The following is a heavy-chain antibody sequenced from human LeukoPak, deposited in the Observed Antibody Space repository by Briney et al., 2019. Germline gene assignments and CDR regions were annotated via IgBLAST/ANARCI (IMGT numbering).Heavy chain of an antibody. CDR1: GFTFSSYA. J-gene: IGHJ4*02. D-gene: IGHD3-22*01. Sequence: GGSLRLSCAASGFTFSSYAMSWVRQAPGKGLEWVSAISGSGGSTYYADSVKGRFTISRDNAKNSLYLQMNSLRAEDTAVYYCASLRVITHFDYWGQGTLVTVSS. V-gene: IGHV3-23*01. CDR2: ISGSGGST. CDR3: ASLRVITHFDY.